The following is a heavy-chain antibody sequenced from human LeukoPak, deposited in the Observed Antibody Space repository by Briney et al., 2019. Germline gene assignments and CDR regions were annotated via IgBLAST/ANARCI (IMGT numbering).Heavy chain of an antibody. Sequence: PSETLSLTCTVSGNSISSGDNYWSWIRQPAGKGLEWIGRIYTSGSTNYNPSLKSRVTISGDTSKNQFSLRLSSVTAADTAVYYCARTVAPPEYSYFDYWGQGTLVTVSS. CDR1: GNSISSGDNY. V-gene: IGHV4-61*02. D-gene: IGHD2/OR15-2a*01. J-gene: IGHJ4*02. CDR3: ARTVAPPEYSYFDY. CDR2: IYTSGST.